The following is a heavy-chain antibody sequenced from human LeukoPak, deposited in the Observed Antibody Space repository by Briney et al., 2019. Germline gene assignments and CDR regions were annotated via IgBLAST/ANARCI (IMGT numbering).Heavy chain of an antibody. CDR1: GFTVSSNY. J-gene: IGHJ4*02. Sequence: GGSLRLSCAASGFTVSSNYMNWVRQAPGKGLEWVSVMYSSGNTYYADSVKGRFTISRDNSKNTLYLQMNSLRAEDTAVYYCAILYQLQKFDYWGQGTLVTVSS. CDR3: AILYQLQKFDY. V-gene: IGHV3-53*01. D-gene: IGHD2-2*01. CDR2: MYSSGNT.